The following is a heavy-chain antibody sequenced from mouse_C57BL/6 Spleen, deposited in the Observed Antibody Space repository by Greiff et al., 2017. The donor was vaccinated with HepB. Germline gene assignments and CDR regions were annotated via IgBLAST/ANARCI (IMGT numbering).Heavy chain of an antibody. D-gene: IGHD2-1*01. CDR1: GYTFTSYW. Sequence: QVQLQQPGAELVRPGSSVKLSCKASGYTFTSYWMHWVKQRPIQGLEWIGNIDPSDSETHYNQKFKDKATLTVDKSSSTAYMQLSSLTSEDSAVYYCARDGGYYGNYGRSAMDYWGQGTSVTVSS. CDR2: IDPSDSET. V-gene: IGHV1-52*01. J-gene: IGHJ4*01. CDR3: ARDGGYYGNYGRSAMDY.